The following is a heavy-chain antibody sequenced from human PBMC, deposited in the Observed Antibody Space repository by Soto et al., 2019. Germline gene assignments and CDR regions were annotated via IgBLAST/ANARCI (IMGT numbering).Heavy chain of an antibody. J-gene: IGHJ6*02. D-gene: IGHD3-10*01. Sequence: SETLSLTCPVSGDSISSYYLSWIRPPPGKGLEWIGYIYYSGSTNYNPSLKSRVTISVDTSKNQFSLKLSSVTAADTAVYYCARGDYYYGSGSDYYYGMDVWGQGTTVTVSS. V-gene: IGHV4-59*01. CDR1: GDSISSYY. CDR3: ARGDYYYGSGSDYYYGMDV. CDR2: IYYSGST.